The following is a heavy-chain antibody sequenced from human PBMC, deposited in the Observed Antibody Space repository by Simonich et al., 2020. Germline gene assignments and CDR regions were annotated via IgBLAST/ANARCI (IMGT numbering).Heavy chain of an antibody. CDR2: ISYDGSNK. CDR1: GFTFSSYA. D-gene: IGHD2-21*01. J-gene: IGHJ2*01. Sequence: VVQPGRSLRLSCAASGFTFSSYAMHWVRQAPGKGLGWVAGISYDGSNKYYADSVKGRFTISRDNSKNTLYLQMNSLRAEDTAVYYCARGWTIYWYFDLWGRGTLVTVSS. CDR3: ARGWTIYWYFDL. V-gene: IGHV3-30*07.